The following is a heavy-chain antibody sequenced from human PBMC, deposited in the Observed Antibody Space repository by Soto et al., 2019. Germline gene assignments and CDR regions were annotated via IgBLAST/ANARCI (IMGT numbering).Heavy chain of an antibody. Sequence: GGSLRLSCAASGFTFSSYAMSWVRQAPGKGLEWVSAISGSGGSTYYADSVKGRFTISRDNSKNTLYLQMNSLRAEDTAVYYCAKVKDQSYSIYYYMDVWGKGTTVTVSS. V-gene: IGHV3-23*01. CDR2: ISGSGGST. CDR1: GFTFSSYA. D-gene: IGHD6-13*01. CDR3: AKVKDQSYSIYYYMDV. J-gene: IGHJ6*03.